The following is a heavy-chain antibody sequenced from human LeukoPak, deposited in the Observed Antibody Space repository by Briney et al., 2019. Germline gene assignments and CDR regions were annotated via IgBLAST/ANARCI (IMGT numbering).Heavy chain of an antibody. V-gene: IGHV3-66*01. D-gene: IGHD6-19*01. CDR2: LHSGGST. CDR3: ARATGWYTAFDV. CDR1: GFTVRSTY. J-gene: IGHJ3*01. Sequence: GGSLRLSCAASGFTVRSTYLSWVRQAPGGGLEWVSMLHSGGSTDYADSVKGRSTSSRDGSNNTLYLQMNSLRAEDTAVYYCARATGWYTAFDVWGQGTMVTVSS.